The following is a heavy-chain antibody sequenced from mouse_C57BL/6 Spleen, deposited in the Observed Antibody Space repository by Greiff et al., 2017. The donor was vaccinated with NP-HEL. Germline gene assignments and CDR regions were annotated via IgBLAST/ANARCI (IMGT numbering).Heavy chain of an antibody. V-gene: IGHV2-2*01. Sequence: VKLMESGPGLVQPSQSLSITCTVSGFSLTSYGVHWVRQSPGKGLEWLGVIWSGGSTDYNAAFISRLSISKDNSKSQVFFKMNSLQADDTAIYYYARNGYYLYFDVWGTGTTVTVSS. CDR3: ARNGYYLYFDV. D-gene: IGHD2-3*01. CDR1: GFSLTSYG. CDR2: IWSGGST. J-gene: IGHJ1*03.